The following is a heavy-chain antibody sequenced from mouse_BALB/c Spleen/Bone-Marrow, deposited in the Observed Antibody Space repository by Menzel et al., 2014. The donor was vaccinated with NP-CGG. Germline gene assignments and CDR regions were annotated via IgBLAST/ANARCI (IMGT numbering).Heavy chain of an antibody. D-gene: IGHD2-4*01. CDR2: IDPANGNT. CDR3: ARDYDYFFDY. CDR1: GFNIKDTY. V-gene: IGHV14-3*02. Sequence: VQLQQSGAELVKPGASVKLSCTASGFNIKDTYMHWVKQRPEQGLEWIGWIDPANGNTKYDPNFQGKATITADTSSNTAYLQLSSLTSEDTAVYYFARDYDYFFDYWGQGTTLTVSS. J-gene: IGHJ2*01.